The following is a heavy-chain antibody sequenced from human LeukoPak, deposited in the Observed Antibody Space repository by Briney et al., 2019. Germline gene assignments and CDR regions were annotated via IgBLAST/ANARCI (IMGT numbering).Heavy chain of an antibody. D-gene: IGHD3-22*01. Sequence: GGSLRLSYAASGFTFSSYAMSWVRQAPGKGLEWVSAISGSGGSTYYADSVKGRFTISRDNSKNTLYLQMNSLRAEDTAVYYCASRRVDSSGYWGQGTLVTVSS. J-gene: IGHJ4*02. CDR1: GFTFSSYA. V-gene: IGHV3-23*01. CDR2: ISGSGGST. CDR3: ASRRVDSSGY.